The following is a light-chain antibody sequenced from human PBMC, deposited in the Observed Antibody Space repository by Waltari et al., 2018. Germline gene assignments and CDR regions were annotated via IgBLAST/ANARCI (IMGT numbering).Light chain of an antibody. J-gene: IGKJ1*01. V-gene: IGKV3D-15*01. Sequence: EIVLTQSPATLSLSPGERATLSCRASQPVNNRLAWYQQKPGQGPRLLIYDASNRAAGIPERFSGSGSGTYFTLTISRLEPEDLGIYFCQQEHNWSWTFGQGTKVEIK. CDR2: DAS. CDR3: QQEHNWSWT. CDR1: QPVNNR.